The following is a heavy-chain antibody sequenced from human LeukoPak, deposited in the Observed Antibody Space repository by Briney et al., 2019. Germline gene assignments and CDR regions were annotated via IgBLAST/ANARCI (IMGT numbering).Heavy chain of an antibody. J-gene: IGHJ4*02. V-gene: IGHV4-61*02. CDR1: GGSISSGSYY. Sequence: SQTLSLTCTVSGGSISSGSYYWSWIRQPAGKGLEWIGRIYTSGSTNYNPSLKSRVTISVDTSKNQFSLKLGSVTAADTAVYYCARASKDYYDSSGYIGYWGQGPLVTVSS. CDR3: ARASKDYYDSSGYIGY. D-gene: IGHD3-22*01. CDR2: IYTSGST.